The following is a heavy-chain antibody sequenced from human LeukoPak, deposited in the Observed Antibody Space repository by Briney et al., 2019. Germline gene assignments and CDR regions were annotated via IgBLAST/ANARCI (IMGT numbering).Heavy chain of an antibody. D-gene: IGHD6-25*01. J-gene: IGHJ6*02. CDR2: IYYSGST. V-gene: IGHV4-39*07. CDR3: ARESGKVYYYGMDV. Sequence: ASETLSLTCTVSGGSISSSSYYWGWIRQPPGKGLEWIGSIYYSGSTYYNPSLKSRVTISVDTSKNQFSLKLSSVTAADTAVYYCARESGKVYYYGMDVWGQGTTVTVSS. CDR1: GGSISSSSYY.